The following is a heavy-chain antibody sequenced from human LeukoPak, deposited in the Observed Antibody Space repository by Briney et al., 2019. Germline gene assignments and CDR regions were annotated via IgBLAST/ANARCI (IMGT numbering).Heavy chain of an antibody. D-gene: IGHD5-12*01. CDR3: ARVAIEGRDRHNAFDI. CDR1: GGPFSGYY. CDR2: INHSGST. J-gene: IGHJ3*02. Sequence: SETLSLTCAVDGGPFSGYYWSWIRQPPGKGLEWIGEINHSGSTNYNPSLKSRVTISVDTSKNQFSLKLSSVTAADTAAYYCARVAIEGRDRHNAFDIWGQGTMVTVSS. V-gene: IGHV4-34*01.